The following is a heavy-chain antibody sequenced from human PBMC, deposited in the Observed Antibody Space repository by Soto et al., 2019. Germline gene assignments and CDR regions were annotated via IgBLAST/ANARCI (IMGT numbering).Heavy chain of an antibody. CDR3: ARGGGTRIVVVYDYYYYYMDV. CDR1: GFTFSSYS. D-gene: IGHD2-15*01. CDR2: ISSSSSYI. J-gene: IGHJ6*03. Sequence: EVQLVESGGGLVKPGGSLRLSCAASGFTFSSYSMNWVRQAPGKGLEWVSSISSSSSYIYYADSVKGRFTIYRDNAKNSLYLQMNSLRAEDTDVYYCARGGGTRIVVVYDYYYYYMDVWGKGTTVTVSS. V-gene: IGHV3-21*01.